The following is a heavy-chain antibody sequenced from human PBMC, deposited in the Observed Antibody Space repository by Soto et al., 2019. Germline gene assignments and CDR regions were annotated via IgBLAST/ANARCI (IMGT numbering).Heavy chain of an antibody. D-gene: IGHD5-18*01. CDR2: ISSSGSTI. J-gene: IGHJ6*02. V-gene: IGHV3-48*03. CDR3: ARDHTGGYYYYGMYX. Sequence: PGGSLILSCAASGFTFRSYEMNWVRQAPGKGLEWVSYISSSGSTIYYADSVKGRFTISRDNAKNSLYLQMNSLRAEDTAVYYCARDHTGGYYYYGMYXWGQGTPVTVS. CDR1: GFTFRSYE.